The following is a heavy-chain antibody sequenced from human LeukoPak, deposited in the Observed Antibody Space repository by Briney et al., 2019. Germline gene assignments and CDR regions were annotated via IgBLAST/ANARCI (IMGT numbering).Heavy chain of an antibody. V-gene: IGHV3-23*01. Sequence: GGSLRLSCAASGFTFSSYAMSWVRQAPGKGLEWVSAISGRDDTTYYADSVKGRFTISRDNSKNTLYLEMNSLRAEDTAVYYCAKPLGRLFLPFDAFDIWGQGTMVTVSS. CDR2: ISGRDDTT. J-gene: IGHJ3*02. D-gene: IGHD3-3*01. CDR1: GFTFSSYA. CDR3: AKPLGRLFLPFDAFDI.